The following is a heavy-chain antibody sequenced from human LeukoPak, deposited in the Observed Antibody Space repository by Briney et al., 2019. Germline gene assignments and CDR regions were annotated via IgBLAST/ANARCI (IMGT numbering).Heavy chain of an antibody. V-gene: IGHV1-8*02. D-gene: IGHD3-3*01. CDR1: GYTFTGYY. Sequence: ASVKVSCKASGYTFTGYYMHWVRQATGQGLEWMGWMNPNSGNTGYAQKFQGRVTMTRNTSISTAYMELSSLRSEDTAVYYCARGPPHYDFWSGYHRRGVWGKGTTVTVSS. CDR2: MNPNSGNT. CDR3: ARGPPHYDFWSGYHRRGV. J-gene: IGHJ6*04.